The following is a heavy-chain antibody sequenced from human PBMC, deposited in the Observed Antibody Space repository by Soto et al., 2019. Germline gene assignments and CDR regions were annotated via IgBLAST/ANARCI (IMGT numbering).Heavy chain of an antibody. J-gene: IGHJ4*02. V-gene: IGHV4-4*07. CDR2: IYTSGRT. CDR1: GGSISSYY. CDR3: AREGSSAGAHFDY. Sequence: QVQLQESGPGLVKPSETLSLTCTVSGGSISSYYWSWIRQPAGKGLEWLVRIYTSGRTNYNPSPKSRVTMSVDTSKNQFSLKLSSVTAADTAVYYCAREGSSAGAHFDYWGQGTLVTVSS. D-gene: IGHD1-26*01.